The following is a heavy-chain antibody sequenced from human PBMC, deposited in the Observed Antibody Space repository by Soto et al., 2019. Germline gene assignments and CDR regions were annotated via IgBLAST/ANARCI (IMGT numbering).Heavy chain of an antibody. CDR3: AKEGPITNWYFDY. D-gene: IGHD1-1*01. V-gene: IGHV3-30*18. Sequence: QVQLVESGGGVVQPGRSLRLSCAASGFTFSSYGMHWVRQAPGKGLEWVTVISYDGKVAYYADSVKGRFTISRDNSKNTLYLQMKCLRTEDTAMYYCAKEGPITNWYFDYWGQGTLVTVSS. CDR1: GFTFSSYG. J-gene: IGHJ4*02. CDR2: ISYDGKVA.